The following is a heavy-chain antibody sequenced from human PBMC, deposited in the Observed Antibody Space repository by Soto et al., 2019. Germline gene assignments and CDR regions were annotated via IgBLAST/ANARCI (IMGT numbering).Heavy chain of an antibody. J-gene: IGHJ6*01. Sequence: QVQLVESGGGVVQPGRSLRLSCAASGFTFSSYGMHWVRQAPGKGLEWVAVISYDGSNKYYADSVKGRFTISRDNSKNTLYLQMNSLRAEDTAVYYCAKDRIAVAGAYYDGMDVW. D-gene: IGHD6-19*01. V-gene: IGHV3-30*18. CDR1: GFTFSSYG. CDR2: ISYDGSNK. CDR3: AKDRIAVAGAYYDGMDV.